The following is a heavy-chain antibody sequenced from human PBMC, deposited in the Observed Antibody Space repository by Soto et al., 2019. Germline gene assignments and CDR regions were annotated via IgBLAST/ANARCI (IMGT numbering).Heavy chain of an antibody. CDR1: GFTFSSYA. CDR2: ISGSGGST. V-gene: IGHV3-23*01. Sequence: EVQLLESGGGLVQPGGSLRLSCAASGFTFSSYAMSWVRQAPGKGLEWVSAISGSGGSTYYADYVKGRFTISRDNSKNTLYLQMNSLRAEDTAVYYCAKDGGCTVTTHWDYWGQGTLVTVSS. CDR3: AKDGGCTVTTHWDY. D-gene: IGHD4-17*01. J-gene: IGHJ4*02.